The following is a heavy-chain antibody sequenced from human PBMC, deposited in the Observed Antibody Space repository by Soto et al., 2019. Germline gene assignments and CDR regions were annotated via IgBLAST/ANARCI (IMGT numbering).Heavy chain of an antibody. CDR2: IYHSGIT. Sequence: SETLSLTCAVSGGSISSSNWWSWVRRPPGKGLEWIGEIYHSGITNYNPSLKSRVTISVDKYKNQFSLKLSSVTAADTAVYYCARDTREGTYSSSSNHYYYGTDVWGNGNTVTVSA. V-gene: IGHV4-4*02. CDR3: ARDTREGTYSSSSNHYYYGTDV. D-gene: IGHD6-6*01. CDR1: GGSISSSNW. J-gene: IGHJ6*04.